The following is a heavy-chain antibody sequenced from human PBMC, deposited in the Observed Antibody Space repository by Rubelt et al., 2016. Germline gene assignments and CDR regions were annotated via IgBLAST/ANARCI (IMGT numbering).Heavy chain of an antibody. Sequence: QVQLQQWGAGLLKPSETLSLTCAVYGGSFSGYYWSWIRQPPGKGLEWIGEINHSGSTNYNPSLKSRVTISVDPSKNQFSLKLSSVTAADTAVYYCARGMEVGIYYYYGMDVWGQGTTVTVSS. V-gene: IGHV4-34*01. CDR2: INHSGST. CDR1: GGSFSGYY. J-gene: IGHJ6*02. D-gene: IGHD1-26*01. CDR3: ARGMEVGIYYYYGMDV.